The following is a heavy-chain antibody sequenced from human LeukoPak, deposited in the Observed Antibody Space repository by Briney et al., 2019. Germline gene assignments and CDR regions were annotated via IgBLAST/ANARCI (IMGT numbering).Heavy chain of an antibody. Sequence: SETLSLTCTVSGGSISSYYWSWIRQPAGKGLEWIGRIYTSGSTNYNPSLKCRVTMSVDTSKNQFSLKLSSVTAADTAVYYCAREGPVVVPAAITGYYYYYMDVWGKGTTVTVSS. CDR3: AREGPVVVPAAITGYYYYYMDV. CDR2: IYTSGST. CDR1: GGSISSYY. J-gene: IGHJ6*03. V-gene: IGHV4-4*07. D-gene: IGHD2-2*01.